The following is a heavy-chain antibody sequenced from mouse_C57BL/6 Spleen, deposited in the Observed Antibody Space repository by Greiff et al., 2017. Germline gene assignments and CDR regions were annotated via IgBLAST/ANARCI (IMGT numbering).Heavy chain of an antibody. D-gene: IGHD2-1*01. CDR1: GYTFTSYW. CDR3: ARRIYSGGYFDY. CDR2: IDPSDSYT. Sequence: QVQLQQPGAELVKPGASVKLSCKASGYTFTSYWMQWVKQRPGQGLEWIGEIDPSDSYTNYNQKFKGKATLTVDKSPSTAYMQLSSLTSEDSAVXYCARRIYSGGYFDYWGQGTTLTVSS. J-gene: IGHJ2*01. V-gene: IGHV1-50*01.